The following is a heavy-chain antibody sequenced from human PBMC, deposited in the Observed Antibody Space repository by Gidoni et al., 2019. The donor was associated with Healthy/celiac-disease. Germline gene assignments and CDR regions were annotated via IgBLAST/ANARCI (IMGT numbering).Heavy chain of an antibody. D-gene: IGHD2-8*02. V-gene: IGHV1-46*01. CDR1: GYSFTSYL. CDR3: AREETATDLGTGGFDF. J-gene: IGHJ3*01. CDR2: INPSDGST. Sequence: QVQLVQSGAEVKKPGASVKVSCKASGYSFTSYLMHWVRQVPGQGLECMGMINPSDGSTSYPQKFQGRVTMTRDASTSTVYMEVSSLTSEDTAVYYCAREETATDLGTGGFDFWGQGTMVTVSS.